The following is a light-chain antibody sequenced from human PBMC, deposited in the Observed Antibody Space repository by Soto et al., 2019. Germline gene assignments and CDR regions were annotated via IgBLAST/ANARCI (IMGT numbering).Light chain of an antibody. V-gene: IGKV1-12*01. Sequence: DIQMTQSPSSVSASVGDTVTITCRASQGISNWLAWYQQKPGKAPNLLIYAASLLQSGVPLRFSGSGSGTDFTLTISSLQPEDFATYYCQQGDSFPIAFGQGTRLEIK. CDR1: QGISNW. J-gene: IGKJ5*01. CDR3: QQGDSFPIA. CDR2: AAS.